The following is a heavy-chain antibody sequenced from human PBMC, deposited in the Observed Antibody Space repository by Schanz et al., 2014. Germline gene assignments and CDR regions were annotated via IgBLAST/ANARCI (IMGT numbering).Heavy chain of an antibody. CDR3: ARDRRYCSGGSCLTFDY. D-gene: IGHD2-15*01. Sequence: QMQLVESGGGVVQPGRSLRLSCAAYGFTLSSYAMHWVRQAPGKGLEWLAVISYDGSNKYYADSVKGRFTISRDNSKNSLYLQMNTLRAEDTAVYYCARDRRYCSGGSCLTFDYWGQGALXTVSS. V-gene: IGHV3-30-3*01. J-gene: IGHJ4*02. CDR2: ISYDGSNK. CDR1: GFTLSSYA.